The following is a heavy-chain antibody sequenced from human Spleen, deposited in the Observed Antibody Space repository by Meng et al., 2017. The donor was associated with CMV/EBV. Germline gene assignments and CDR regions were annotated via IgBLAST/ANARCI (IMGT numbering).Heavy chain of an antibody. V-gene: IGHV1-2*02. D-gene: IGHD3-16*01. Sequence: ASVKVSCKASGYTFTGYYMHWVRQAPGQGLEWMGWINPNSGGTNYAQKFQGRVTMTRDTSITTIYMELTRLTSDDTAIYHCARIRFGDGGVWGWFDPWGQGPLVTVSS. CDR2: INPNSGGT. J-gene: IGHJ5*02. CDR3: ARIRFGDGGVWGWFDP. CDR1: GYTFTGYY.